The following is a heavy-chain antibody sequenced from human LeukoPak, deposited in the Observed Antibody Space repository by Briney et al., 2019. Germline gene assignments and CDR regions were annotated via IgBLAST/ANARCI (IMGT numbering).Heavy chain of an antibody. CDR3: ARGNNRVGYSDGFGNYFDY. CDR1: GFTFSSYE. CDR2: ISSSGSTI. Sequence: GGSLRLSCAASGFTFSSYEMNWVRQAPGKGLEWVSYISSSGSTIYYADSVKGRFTISRDNAKNSLYLQMNSLRAEDTAVYYCARGNNRVGYSDGFGNYFDYWGQGTLVTVSS. D-gene: IGHD5-18*01. J-gene: IGHJ4*02. V-gene: IGHV3-48*03.